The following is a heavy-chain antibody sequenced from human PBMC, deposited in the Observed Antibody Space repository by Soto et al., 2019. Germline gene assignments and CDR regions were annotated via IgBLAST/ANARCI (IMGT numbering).Heavy chain of an antibody. CDR2: IIPIFGTA. Sequence: SVKVSCKASGGTFSSYAISWLRQAPGQGLEWMGGIIPIFGTANYAQKFQGRVTITADESTSTAYMELSSLRSEDTAVYYCAREGETEDRATYIAAAGILFDYWGQGTLVTVSS. V-gene: IGHV1-69*13. D-gene: IGHD6-13*01. CDR1: GGTFSSYA. CDR3: AREGETEDRATYIAAAGILFDY. J-gene: IGHJ4*02.